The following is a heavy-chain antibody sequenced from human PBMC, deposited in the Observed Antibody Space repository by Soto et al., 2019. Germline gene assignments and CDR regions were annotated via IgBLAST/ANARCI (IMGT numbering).Heavy chain of an antibody. CDR3: AEQLWNENY. CDR2: IQDTGVNK. CDR1: GFIFENTG. J-gene: IGHJ4*02. Sequence: PGGSLRLSCATSGFIFENTGMAWVRQAPGRGLEWVSSIQDTGVNKHYADSVEGRFAISRDNSRNTVFLQLNSLRAEDTAIYYFAEQLWNENYWGQGTLVTVSS. V-gene: IGHV3-23*01. D-gene: IGHD1-1*01.